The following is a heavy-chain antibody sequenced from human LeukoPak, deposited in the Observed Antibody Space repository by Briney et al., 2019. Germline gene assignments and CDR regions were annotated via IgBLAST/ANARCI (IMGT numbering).Heavy chain of an antibody. D-gene: IGHD1-1*01. V-gene: IGHV3-53*01. Sequence: GGSLRLSCAASGFTVSSNYMSWVRQAPGKGLEWVSVIYSGGSTYYADSVKGRFTISRDNSKNTLYLQMNSLRAEDTAVYYCARDLFPTREGMDVWGQGTTVTVSS. CDR3: ARDLFPTREGMDV. CDR2: IYSGGST. J-gene: IGHJ6*02. CDR1: GFTVSSNY.